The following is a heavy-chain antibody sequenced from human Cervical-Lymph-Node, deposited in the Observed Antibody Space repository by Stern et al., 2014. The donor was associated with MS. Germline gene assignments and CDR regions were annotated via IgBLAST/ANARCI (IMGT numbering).Heavy chain of an antibody. J-gene: IGHJ4*02. CDR2: TAWDDDK. Sequence: QVTLKESGPALVKPTQTLTLTCTFSGFSLSTSGMRVSWIRQPPGKALEWLVPTAWDDDKFYSASLKTRLTISKDTSKNQVVLTMTNMDPVDTATYYCARSPPYYEFWNDYYYFDYWGQGTLVAVSS. V-gene: IGHV2-70*04. CDR3: ARSPPYYEFWNDYYYFDY. CDR1: GFSLSTSGMR. D-gene: IGHD3-3*01.